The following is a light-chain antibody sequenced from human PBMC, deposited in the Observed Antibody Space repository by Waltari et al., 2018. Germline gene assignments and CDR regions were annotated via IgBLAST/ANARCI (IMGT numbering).Light chain of an antibody. CDR3: HQYNNWPPMYT. Sequence: EIVMTQSPATLSVSPGESATLSCRASQSLSNNLAWYQQKPGQAPRLLIYHASTRATGIPARFSGSGSGTEFTLTITSLQSEDFAVYYCHQYNNWPPMYTFGQGTKLEIK. J-gene: IGKJ2*01. V-gene: IGKV3-15*01. CDR2: HAS. CDR1: QSLSNN.